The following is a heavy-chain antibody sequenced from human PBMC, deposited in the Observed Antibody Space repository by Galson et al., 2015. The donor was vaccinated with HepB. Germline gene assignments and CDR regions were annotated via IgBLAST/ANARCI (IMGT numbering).Heavy chain of an antibody. V-gene: IGHV3-7*03. CDR3: ARRISLVRGIITKPDYYYGMDV. D-gene: IGHD3-10*01. J-gene: IGHJ6*02. CDR2: INQDGSSK. Sequence: GFTFSSYWMNWARQAPGKGLEWVAHINQDGSSKYYVDSVKGRFSISRGNAKDSVYLQLDSLRAEDTAVYYCARRISLVRGIITKPDYYYGMDVWGQGTTVTVAS. CDR1: GFTFSSYW.